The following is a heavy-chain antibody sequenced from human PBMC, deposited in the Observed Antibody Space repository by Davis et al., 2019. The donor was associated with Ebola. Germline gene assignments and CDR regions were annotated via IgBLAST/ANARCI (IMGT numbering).Heavy chain of an antibody. J-gene: IGHJ5*02. V-gene: IGHV4-30-4*08. CDR3: ARGLGYCSSTSRYGWFDP. CDR1: GGSISSGDYY. Sequence: SETLSLTCTVSGGSISSGDYYWSWIRQPPGKGLEWIGYIYYSGSTYYNPSLKSRVTISVDTSKNQFSLNLSSVTAADTAVYYCARGLGYCSSTSRYGWFDPWGQGTLVTVSS. CDR2: IYYSGST. D-gene: IGHD2-2*01.